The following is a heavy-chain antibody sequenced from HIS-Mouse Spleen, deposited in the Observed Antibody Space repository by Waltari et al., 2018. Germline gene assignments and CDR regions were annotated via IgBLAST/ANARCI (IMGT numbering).Heavy chain of an antibody. D-gene: IGHD6-13*01. CDR3: AREIPYSSSWYDWYFDL. CDR1: GCPISSSIYY. CDR2: IYYSGST. J-gene: IGHJ2*01. Sequence: QLQLQESGPGLVKPSETLSLTCTASGCPISSSIYYWGWLRQPPGKGLEWIGSIYYSGSTYYNPSLKSRVTISVDTSKNQFSLKLSSVTAADTAVYYCAREIPYSSSWYDWYFDLWGRGTLVTVSS. V-gene: IGHV4-39*07.